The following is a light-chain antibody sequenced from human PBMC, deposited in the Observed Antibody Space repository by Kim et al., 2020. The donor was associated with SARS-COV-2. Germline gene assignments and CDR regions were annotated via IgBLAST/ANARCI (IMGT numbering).Light chain of an antibody. CDR3: QQFGSSPST. Sequence: WFPGERGTPSCRARSDVISAYLVWSQQTLGQAPRLLMCGASTRATGIPDRFSGRGSGTDFTLTISRLEPEDFEVYYCQQFGSSPSTFGQGTKLDI. V-gene: IGKV3-20*01. J-gene: IGKJ2*01. CDR2: GAS. CDR1: SDVISAY.